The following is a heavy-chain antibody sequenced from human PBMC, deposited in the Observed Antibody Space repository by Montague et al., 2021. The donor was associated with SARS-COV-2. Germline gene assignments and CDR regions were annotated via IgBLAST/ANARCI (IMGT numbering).Heavy chain of an antibody. CDR2: FDPEDGET. CDR1: GYTLTELS. D-gene: IGHD5-24*01. V-gene: IGHV1-24*01. Sequence: SVKVSCKVSGYTLTELSMHWVRQAPGKGLEWMGGFDPEDGETIYAQKFQGRVTMTEDTSTDTAYMELSSLRSEDTAVYYCATGRRWLHVLGGYYYGMDVWGQGTSVTDS. J-gene: IGHJ6*02. CDR3: ATGRRWLHVLGGYYYGMDV.